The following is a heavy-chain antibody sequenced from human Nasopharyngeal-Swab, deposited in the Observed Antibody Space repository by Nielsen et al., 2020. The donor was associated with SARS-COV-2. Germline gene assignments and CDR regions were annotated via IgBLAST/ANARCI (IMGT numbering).Heavy chain of an antibody. CDR2: IKQDGSEK. D-gene: IGHD5-12*01. Sequence: GESLKISCAASGITFSRYWMSWVRQAPGKGLEWVANIKQDGSEKYYVDSVKGRFTISRDNAKNSLYLQMNSLRAEDTAVYYCAKDGNGGYLVNYYMDVWGKGTTVTVSS. CDR1: GITFSRYW. V-gene: IGHV3-7*01. CDR3: AKDGNGGYLVNYYMDV. J-gene: IGHJ6*03.